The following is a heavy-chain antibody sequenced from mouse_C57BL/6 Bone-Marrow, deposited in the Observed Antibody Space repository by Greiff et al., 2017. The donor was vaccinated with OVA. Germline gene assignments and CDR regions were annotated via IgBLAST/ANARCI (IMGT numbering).Heavy chain of an antibody. CDR1: GYTFTSYW. CDR2: IYPGSGST. V-gene: IGHV1-55*01. D-gene: IGHD1-1*01. Sequence: QVHVKQPGAELVKPGASVKMSCKASGYTFTSYWITWVKQRPGQGLEWIGDIYPGSGSTNYNEKFKSKATLTVDTSSSTAYMQLSSLTSEDSAVYYCASPCEYYYGPWFAYWGQGTLVTVSA. CDR3: ASPCEYYYGPWFAY. J-gene: IGHJ3*01.